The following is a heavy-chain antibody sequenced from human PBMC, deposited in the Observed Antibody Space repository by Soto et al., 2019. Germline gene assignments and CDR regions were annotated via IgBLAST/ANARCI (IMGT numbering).Heavy chain of an antibody. CDR3: AHRVLRTVFGLVTPTAIYFDF. Sequence: QITLKESGPTVVKPTETLTLTCTFSGFSLTTSGVGVGWVRQSPGKAPEWLALIYWYDDKRYSTSLKGRLTSTKETSKHQVVLTMANVDPEDTATYYCAHRVLRTVFGLVTPTAIYFDFWGQGTPVVVSS. J-gene: IGHJ4*02. CDR2: IYWYDDK. V-gene: IGHV2-5*01. CDR1: GFSLTTSGVG. D-gene: IGHD3-3*01.